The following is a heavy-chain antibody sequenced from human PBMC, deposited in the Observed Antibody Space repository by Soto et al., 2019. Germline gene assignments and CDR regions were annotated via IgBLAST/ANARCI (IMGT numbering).Heavy chain of an antibody. CDR3: AREERYSYGTYYGMDV. J-gene: IGHJ6*02. Sequence: GGSLRLSCAASGFTFSSYSMNWVRQAPGKGLEWVSYISSSSSTIYYADSVKGRFTISRDNAKNSLYLQMNSLRDEDTAVYYCAREERYSYGTYYGMDVWGQGTTVTVSS. D-gene: IGHD5-18*01. CDR2: ISSSSSTI. CDR1: GFTFSSYS. V-gene: IGHV3-48*02.